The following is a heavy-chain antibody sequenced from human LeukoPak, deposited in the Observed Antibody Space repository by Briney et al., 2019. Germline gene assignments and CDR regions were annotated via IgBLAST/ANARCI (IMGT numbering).Heavy chain of an antibody. Sequence: GGSLRLSCAASGFTFSSYGMRWVRQAPGKGLEWVAFIRYDGSNKYYADSVKGRFTISRDNSKNTLYLQMNSLRAEDTAVYYCARNGTAAGLYFDLWGQGTLVTVSS. CDR3: ARNGTAAGLYFDL. D-gene: IGHD6-13*01. CDR1: GFTFSSYG. V-gene: IGHV3-30*02. J-gene: IGHJ4*02. CDR2: IRYDGSNK.